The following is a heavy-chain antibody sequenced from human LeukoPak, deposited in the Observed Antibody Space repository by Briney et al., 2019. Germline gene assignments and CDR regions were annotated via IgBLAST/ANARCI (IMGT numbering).Heavy chain of an antibody. CDR3: ARGGDLAYCGGDCHGIFDY. J-gene: IGHJ4*02. Sequence: GASVKVSCKASGYTFTGYYMHWVRQAPGQGLEWMGGIIPIFGTANYAQKFQGRVTITADESTSTAYMELSSLRSEDTAVYYCARGGDLAYCGGDCHGIFDYWGQGTLVTVSS. D-gene: IGHD2-21*01. CDR2: IIPIFGTA. CDR1: GYTFTGYY. V-gene: IGHV1-69*13.